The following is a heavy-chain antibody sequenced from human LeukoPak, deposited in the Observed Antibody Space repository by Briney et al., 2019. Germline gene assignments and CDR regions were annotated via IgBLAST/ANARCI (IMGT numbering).Heavy chain of an antibody. CDR3: VGYSSSWYVGDFDY. CDR1: GFTFSSYA. D-gene: IGHD6-13*01. V-gene: IGHV3-23*01. J-gene: IGHJ4*02. CDR2: ISGSGGST. Sequence: GGSLRLSCAASGFTFSSYAMSWVRQAPGKGLEWVSAISGSGGSTYYADSVKGRCTISSDNSKNTLYLQMDSLRAEDTAVYYCVGYSSSWYVGDFDYWGQGTLVTVSS.